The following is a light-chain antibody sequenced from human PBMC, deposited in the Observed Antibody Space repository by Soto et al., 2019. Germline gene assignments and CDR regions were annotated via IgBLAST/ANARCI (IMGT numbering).Light chain of an antibody. CDR1: GNDVGAYNY. CDR3: CSYAGGYTYL. Sequence: QSALTQPRSVSGSPGQSVTISCTGTGNDVGAYNYVSWYQQHPGRPPKLMIYVVARWPSGVPDRFSGSKSGNTASLTISGLQAEDEADYFCCSYAGGYTYLFGTGTKVTVL. V-gene: IGLV2-11*01. CDR2: VVA. J-gene: IGLJ1*01.